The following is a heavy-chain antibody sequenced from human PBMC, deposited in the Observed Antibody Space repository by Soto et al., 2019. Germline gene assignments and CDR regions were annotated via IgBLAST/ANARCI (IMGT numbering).Heavy chain of an antibody. CDR2: ISYDGSNK. V-gene: IGHV3-30-3*01. CDR3: ATPKNLGYCSSTSCYKRYYYGMDV. Sequence: QVQLVESGGGVVQPGRSLRLSCAASGFTFSSYAMHWVRQAPGKGLEWVAVISYDGSNKYYADSVKGRFTISRDNSKNTLYLQMNSLRAEDTAVYYCATPKNLGYCSSTSCYKRYYYGMDVWGQGTTVTVSS. D-gene: IGHD2-2*02. CDR1: GFTFSSYA. J-gene: IGHJ6*02.